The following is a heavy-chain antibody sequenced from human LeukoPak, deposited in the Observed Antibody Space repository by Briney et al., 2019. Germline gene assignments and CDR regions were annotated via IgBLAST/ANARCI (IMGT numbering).Heavy chain of an antibody. V-gene: IGHV1-46*01. D-gene: IGHD6-6*01. Sequence: GASVKVSCKASGYTFTNYYMHWVRQAPGQGLEWMGIINPSGGSTSYAQKFQGRVTMTRDTSTSTVYMELSSLGSEDTAVYYCARVSVPSSLWDGMDVWGQGTTVTVSS. CDR3: ARVSVPSSLWDGMDV. CDR2: INPSGGST. CDR1: GYTFTNYY. J-gene: IGHJ6*02.